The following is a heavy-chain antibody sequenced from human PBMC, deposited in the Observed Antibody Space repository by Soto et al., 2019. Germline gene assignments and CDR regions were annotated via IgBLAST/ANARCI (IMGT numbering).Heavy chain of an antibody. Sequence: SETLSLTCTVSGGSISSYYWSWIRQPPGKGLEWIGYIYYSGSTNYNPSLKSRVTISVDTSKNQFSLKLSSVTAADTAVYYCARLAYYYGSGSYPYYYYYMDVWGKGTTVTVSS. D-gene: IGHD3-10*01. V-gene: IGHV4-59*08. CDR1: GGSISSYY. J-gene: IGHJ6*03. CDR3: ARLAYYYGSGSYPYYYYYMDV. CDR2: IYYSGST.